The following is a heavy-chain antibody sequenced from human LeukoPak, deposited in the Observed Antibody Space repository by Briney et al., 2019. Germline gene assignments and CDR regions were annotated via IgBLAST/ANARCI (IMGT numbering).Heavy chain of an antibody. J-gene: IGHJ4*02. D-gene: IGHD1-1*01. CDR1: GFTFSRYA. V-gene: IGHV3-64*04. CDR3: ATSRTFDY. Sequence: PGGSLRLSCSASGFTFSRYAMHWVRQAPGKGLEYVSAISSNGGSTNYADSVKGRFTISRDNAKNTVYLQMNSLRAEDTAVYYCATSRTFDYWGQGTLVTVSS. CDR2: ISSNGGST.